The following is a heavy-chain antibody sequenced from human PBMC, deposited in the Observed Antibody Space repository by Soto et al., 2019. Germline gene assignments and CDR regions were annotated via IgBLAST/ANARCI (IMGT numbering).Heavy chain of an antibody. CDR3: AMGFDWLLYEGAFDY. J-gene: IGHJ4*02. V-gene: IGHV1-3*01. CDR2: INAGNGNT. CDR1: GYTFTSYA. D-gene: IGHD3-9*01. Sequence: ASVKVSCKASGYTFTSYAMHWVRQAPGQRLEWMGWINAGNGNTKYSQKFQGRVTITRDTSASTAYMELSSLRSEDTAVYYCAMGFDWLLYEGAFDYWGQGTLVTVSS.